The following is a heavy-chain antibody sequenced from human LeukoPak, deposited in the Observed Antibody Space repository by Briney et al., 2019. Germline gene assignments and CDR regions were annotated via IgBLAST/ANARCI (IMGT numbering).Heavy chain of an antibody. V-gene: IGHV4-59*08. CDR1: GGSISSYY. J-gene: IGHJ4*02. Sequence: KPSETLSLTCTVSGGSISSYYWSWIRQPPGKGLEWIGYIYYSGNTNYNPSLKSRVTIPVDTSKSQFSLKLSSVTAADTAVYYCARQDYYDSRALFRCWGQGTLVTVSS. CDR3: ARQDYYDSRALFRC. CDR2: IYYSGNT. D-gene: IGHD3-22*01.